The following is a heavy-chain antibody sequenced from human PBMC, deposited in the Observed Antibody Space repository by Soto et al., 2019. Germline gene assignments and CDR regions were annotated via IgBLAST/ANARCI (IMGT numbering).Heavy chain of an antibody. V-gene: IGHV5-51*01. J-gene: IGHJ4*02. D-gene: IGHD5-12*01. CDR2: IYPGDSDT. CDR1: GYSFTSYW. CDR3: ARHLTSGSWNIVATTFHFDY. Sequence: GESLKISCKGSGYSFTSYWIGWVRQMPGKGLEWMGIIYPGDSDTRYSPSFQGQVTISADKSISTAYLQWSSLKASDTAMYYCARHLTSGSWNIVATTFHFDYWGQGTLVTVSS.